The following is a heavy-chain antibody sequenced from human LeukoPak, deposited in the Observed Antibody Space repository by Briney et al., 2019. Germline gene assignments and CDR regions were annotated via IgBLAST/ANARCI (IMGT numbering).Heavy chain of an antibody. CDR3: TRERIAAAGTPTDY. V-gene: IGHV1-2*02. CDR1: GYTFTGYY. J-gene: IGHJ4*02. Sequence: ASVKVSCKASGYTFTGYYIHWVRQAPGQGLEWMGWINPNSGGTNYAQKFQGRVTMTRDTSINTAYMELSRLRSDDTAVFYCTRERIAAAGTPTDYWGQGTLVTVSS. D-gene: IGHD6-13*01. CDR2: INPNSGGT.